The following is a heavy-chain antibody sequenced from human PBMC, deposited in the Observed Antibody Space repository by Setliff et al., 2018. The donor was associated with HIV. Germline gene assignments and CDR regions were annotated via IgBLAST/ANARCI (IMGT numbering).Heavy chain of an antibody. J-gene: IGHJ4*02. V-gene: IGHV4-38-2*01. CDR2: IYHSGST. D-gene: IGHD3-10*01. CDR3: ARQYMVRGVMITLYFDH. Sequence: PSETLSLTCAVSGYSISSGYYWGWIRQPPGKGLEWIGSIYHSGSTYYNPSLKSRVTISVDTSKNQFSLKLSPVTAADTAVYYCARQYMVRGVMITLYFDHWGQGILVTVSS. CDR1: GYSISSGYY.